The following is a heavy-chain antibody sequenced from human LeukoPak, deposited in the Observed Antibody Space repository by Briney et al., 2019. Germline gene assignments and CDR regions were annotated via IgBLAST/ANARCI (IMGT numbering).Heavy chain of an antibody. Sequence: NASETLTLSCAVYGGSFSGYYWSWIRQPPGKGLEWIGEINHSGSTNYNPSLKSRVTISVDTSKNQFSLKLSSLTAADTAVYYCARLGINFSVTSCYRAFDDWGQGTLV. J-gene: IGHJ4*02. D-gene: IGHD2-2*01. V-gene: IGHV4-34*01. CDR2: INHSGST. CDR1: GGSFSGYY. CDR3: ARLGINFSVTSCYRAFDD.